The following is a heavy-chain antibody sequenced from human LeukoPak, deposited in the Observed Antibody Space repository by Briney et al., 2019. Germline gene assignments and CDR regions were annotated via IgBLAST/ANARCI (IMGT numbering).Heavy chain of an antibody. D-gene: IGHD1-1*01. Sequence: ASVKVSCKASGGTFSSYAISRVRQAPGQGLEWMGGIIPIFGTANYAQKFQGRVTIIADESTSTAYMELSSLRSEDTAVYYCARGGRVATIQGWFDPWGQGTLVIVSS. V-gene: IGHV1-69*13. J-gene: IGHJ5*02. CDR2: IIPIFGTA. CDR3: ARGGRVATIQGWFDP. CDR1: GGTFSSYA.